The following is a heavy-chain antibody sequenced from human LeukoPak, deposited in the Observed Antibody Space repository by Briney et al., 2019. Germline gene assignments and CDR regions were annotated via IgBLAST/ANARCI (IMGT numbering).Heavy chain of an antibody. CDR3: AREVTIFGVVIAHYYYYYMDV. CDR1: GFTFSSYS. J-gene: IGHJ6*03. V-gene: IGHV3-21*01. D-gene: IGHD3-3*01. Sequence: GGSLRLSCAASGFTFSSYSMNWVRQAPGKGLEWVSSISSSSYIYYADSVKGRFTISRDNAKNSLYLQMNSLRAEDTAVYYCAREVTIFGVVIAHYYYYYMDVWGKGTTVTVSS. CDR2: ISSSSYI.